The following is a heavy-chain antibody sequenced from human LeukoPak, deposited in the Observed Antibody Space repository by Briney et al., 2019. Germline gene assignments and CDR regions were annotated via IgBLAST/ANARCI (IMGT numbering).Heavy chain of an antibody. CDR1: GFTFSRYA. CDR2: ISYDGTYK. V-gene: IGHV3-30-3*01. CDR3: ARSVIYGHNSGGDY. J-gene: IGHJ4*02. D-gene: IGHD5-24*01. Sequence: QSGGSLRLSCEASGFTFSRYAMHWVRQAPGKGLEWVAVISYDGTYKYYTDSVNDRFTISRDNSKNTLYLQMNSLRVDDTAVYYCARSVIYGHNSGGDYWGQGTLVTVSS.